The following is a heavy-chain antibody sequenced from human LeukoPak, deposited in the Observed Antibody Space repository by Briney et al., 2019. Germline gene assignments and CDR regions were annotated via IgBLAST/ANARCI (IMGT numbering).Heavy chain of an antibody. J-gene: IGHJ4*02. CDR2: IWYDGSNK. CDR3: ARDIAAAGNVDY. Sequence: GGSLRLSCAASGFTFSSYGMHWVRQAPGKGLEWVAVIWYDGSNKYYADSVKGRFTISRDSSKNTLYLQMNSLRAEDTAVYYCARDIAAAGNVDYWGQGTLVTVSS. D-gene: IGHD6-13*01. CDR1: GFTFSSYG. V-gene: IGHV3-33*01.